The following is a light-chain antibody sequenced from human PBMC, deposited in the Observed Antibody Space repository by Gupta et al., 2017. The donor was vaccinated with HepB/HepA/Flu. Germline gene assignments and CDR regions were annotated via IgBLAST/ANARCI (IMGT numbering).Light chain of an antibody. V-gene: IGLV3-1*01. J-gene: IGLJ2*01. Sequence: SYELTQPTSVSVSPGQTASITCSGDKLGDKYACWYHQKPGQSPVLVIYQDNKRPSGIPERFSGSYSGNTATLTISGTQAMDEADYYCQAWDSSTVVFGGGTKLTVL. CDR3: QAWDSSTVV. CDR2: QDN. CDR1: KLGDKY.